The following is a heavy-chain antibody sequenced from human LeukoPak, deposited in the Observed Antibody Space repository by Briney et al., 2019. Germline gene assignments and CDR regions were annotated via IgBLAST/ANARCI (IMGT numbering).Heavy chain of an antibody. CDR3: ATPDYGGNSGGGDY. D-gene: IGHD4-23*01. Sequence: ASVKLSCKASGYTFTSYYMHWVRQAPGQGLEWMGISNPSGGSTSYAQKFQGRVTMTRDTSTSTVYMELSSLRSEDTAVYYCATPDYGGNSGGGDYWGQGTLVTVSS. CDR2: SNPSGGST. V-gene: IGHV1-46*01. J-gene: IGHJ4*02. CDR1: GYTFTSYY.